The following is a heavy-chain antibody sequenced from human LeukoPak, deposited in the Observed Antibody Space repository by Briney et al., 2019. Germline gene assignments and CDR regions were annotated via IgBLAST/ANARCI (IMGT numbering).Heavy chain of an antibody. D-gene: IGHD6-13*01. Sequence: GGTLRLSCAASGFPFSSYAMSWVRQAPGKGLEWVSAISGSGGSTNYADSVTGRFTISRDNSKNTLYLQMNSLRAEHTAVYYCAKDLYIAAAVYYFDYWGQGTLVTVSS. CDR3: AKDLYIAAAVYYFDY. J-gene: IGHJ4*02. V-gene: IGHV3-23*01. CDR2: ISGSGGST. CDR1: GFPFSSYA.